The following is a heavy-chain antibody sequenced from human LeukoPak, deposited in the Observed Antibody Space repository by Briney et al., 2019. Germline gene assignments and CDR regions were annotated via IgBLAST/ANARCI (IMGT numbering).Heavy chain of an antibody. CDR1: GDSINDHY. D-gene: IGHD4-23*01. Sequence: SETLSLTCTVSGDSINDHYWSWIRQPPGEGLEWIAYIYSSVSTNYNPSLKSRVTISIDTSKNQFSLKLSSVTAADTAVYYCARAEYGGQDYYYYGMDVWGQGTTVTVSS. CDR3: ARAEYGGQDYYYYGMDV. J-gene: IGHJ6*02. V-gene: IGHV4-4*09. CDR2: IYSSVST.